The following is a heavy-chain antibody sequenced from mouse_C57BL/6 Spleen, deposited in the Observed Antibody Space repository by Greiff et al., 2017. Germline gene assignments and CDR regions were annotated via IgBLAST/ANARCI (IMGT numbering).Heavy chain of an antibody. CDR3: ARWGGNFLYAMDY. J-gene: IGHJ4*01. D-gene: IGHD2-1*01. V-gene: IGHV1-52*01. Sequence: VQLQQSGAELVRPGSSVKLSCKASGYTFTSYWMHWVKQRPIQGLEWIGNIDPSDSETHYNQKFKDKATLTVDKSSSTAYMQLSSLTSEDSAVYYCARWGGNFLYAMDYWGQGTSVTVSS. CDR2: IDPSDSET. CDR1: GYTFTSYW.